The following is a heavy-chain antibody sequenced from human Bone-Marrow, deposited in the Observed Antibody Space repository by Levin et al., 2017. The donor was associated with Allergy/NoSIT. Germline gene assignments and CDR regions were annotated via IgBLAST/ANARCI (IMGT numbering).Heavy chain of an antibody. V-gene: IGHV3-23*01. J-gene: IGHJ4*01. Sequence: ASVKVSCSASGFIFTTYAMAWVRQAPGKGLEWISSISGSGNGNFYYADSVRGRFSISRDDSKNTVYLQMNRVRVEDTAVYYCAKDVCGNYCSFDCWGQGTLVTVSS. CDR1: GFIFTTYA. CDR2: ISGSGNGN. CDR3: AKDVCGNYCSFDC. D-gene: IGHD1-26*01.